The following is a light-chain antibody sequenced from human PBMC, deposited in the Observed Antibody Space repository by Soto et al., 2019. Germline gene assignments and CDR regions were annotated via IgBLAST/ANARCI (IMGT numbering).Light chain of an antibody. V-gene: IGKV3-15*01. CDR3: QQYNTWPPIT. CDR1: QSVSSN. CDR2: GAS. Sequence: EIVMTQSPATLSVSPGERATLSCRASQSVSSNSAWYQQKPGQAPRLLIFGASTRATGIPARFSGSGSGTEFTLTISSLKSEDFAVYYCQQYNTWPPITFGPGTRLDIK. J-gene: IGKJ5*01.